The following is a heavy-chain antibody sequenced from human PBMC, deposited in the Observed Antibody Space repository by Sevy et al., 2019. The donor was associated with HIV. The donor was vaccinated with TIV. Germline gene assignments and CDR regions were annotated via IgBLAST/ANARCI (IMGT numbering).Heavy chain of an antibody. V-gene: IGHV1-24*01. Sequence: ASVKVSCKVSGYTLTELSMHWVRQAPGKGLEWMGGFDPEDGETIYAQKFQGRVTMTEDTSTDTAYMELSSLRSEDTAVYYCATSNRLRFLEWLLDFDPWGRGTLVTVSS. CDR2: FDPEDGET. J-gene: IGHJ5*02. CDR3: ATSNRLRFLEWLLDFDP. CDR1: GYTLTELS. D-gene: IGHD3-3*01.